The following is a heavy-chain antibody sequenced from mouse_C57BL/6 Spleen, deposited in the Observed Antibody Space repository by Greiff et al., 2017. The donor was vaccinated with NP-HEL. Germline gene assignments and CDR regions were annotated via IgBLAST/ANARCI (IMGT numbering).Heavy chain of an antibody. CDR3: ARLPLGSSPLDY. Sequence: QVQLQQPGAELVRPGSSVKLSCKASGYTFTSYWMDWVKQRPGQGLEWIGNIYPSDSETHYNQKFKDKATLTVDKSSSTAYMQLSSLTSEDAAVYYGARLPLGSSPLDYWGQGTTLTVSS. J-gene: IGHJ2*01. V-gene: IGHV1-61*01. CDR1: GYTFTSYW. CDR2: IYPSDSET. D-gene: IGHD1-1*01.